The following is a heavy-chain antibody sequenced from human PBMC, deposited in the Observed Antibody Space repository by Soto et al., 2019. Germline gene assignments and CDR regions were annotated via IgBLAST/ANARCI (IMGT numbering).Heavy chain of an antibody. CDR3: ARSAIATRWFFEL. J-gene: IGHJ2*01. CDR1: VGPLSSTSYY. CDR2: FYYTGYS. V-gene: IGHV4-39*01. Sequence: SETLSLTCTVSVGPLSSTSYYWGWIRQAPGKGMEWLATFYYTGYSYHNLSLKSHVTISVDTSKNQFSLKFNSVTAADTALYYCARSAIATRWFFELGGRGTLVTVSS. D-gene: IGHD1-1*01.